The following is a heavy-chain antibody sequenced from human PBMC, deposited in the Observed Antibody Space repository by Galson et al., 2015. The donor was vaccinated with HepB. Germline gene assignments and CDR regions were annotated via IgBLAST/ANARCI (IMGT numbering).Heavy chain of an antibody. CDR1: GFTFSTYS. D-gene: IGHD2-2*01. Sequence: SLRLSCAASGFTFSTYSMNWVRQAPGKGLEWVSSISSSSTYIYYADSVKGRFTISRDNAKSSLYLQMNSLRAEDTAVYYCAGTGSTTYWFDPWGQGTLVTVSS. CDR2: ISSSSTYI. J-gene: IGHJ5*02. V-gene: IGHV3-21*01. CDR3: AGTGSTTYWFDP.